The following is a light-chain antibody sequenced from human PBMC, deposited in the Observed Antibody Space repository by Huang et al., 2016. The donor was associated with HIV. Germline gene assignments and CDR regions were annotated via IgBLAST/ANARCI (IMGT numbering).Light chain of an antibody. V-gene: IGKV4-1*01. CDR1: QSILYSSNNKNY. Sequence: DIVMTQSPDSLAVSLGERATINCSSSQSILYSSNNKNYLAWHQQKPGQSPKLLIYWASTRESGVPDRFSGSGSETDFTLTISSLQAEDVAVYYCQQYYTTPGTFGPGTTVDIK. CDR2: WAS. CDR3: QQYYTTPGT. J-gene: IGKJ3*01.